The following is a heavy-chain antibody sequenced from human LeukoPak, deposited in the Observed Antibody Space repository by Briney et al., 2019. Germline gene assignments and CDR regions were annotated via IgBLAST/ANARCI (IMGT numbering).Heavy chain of an antibody. CDR2: IYYSGST. Sequence: EGSETVSLTCTVSGGSVSSGSYYWSWIRQPPGKGLEWIGYIYYSGSTNYNPSLKSRVTISVDTSKNQFSLKLSSVTAADTAVYYCAREVVVVVAALNWFDPWGQGTLVTVSA. CDR3: AREVVVVVAALNWFDP. J-gene: IGHJ5*02. CDR1: GGSVSSGSYY. V-gene: IGHV4-61*01. D-gene: IGHD2-15*01.